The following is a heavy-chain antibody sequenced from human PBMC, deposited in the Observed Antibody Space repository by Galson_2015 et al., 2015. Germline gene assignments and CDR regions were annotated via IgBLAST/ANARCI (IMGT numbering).Heavy chain of an antibody. CDR3: AREGCQGTSCYAVYKYYYYGMDV. D-gene: IGHD2-2*01. Sequence: SLRLSCAASGFTFSSYGMHWVRQAPGKGLEWVAAIWYDGSNKYYADSVKGRFTISRDNSKNTLYLQMNSLRAEDTAVYYCAREGCQGTSCYAVYKYYYYGMDVWGQGTTVTVSS. CDR2: IWYDGSNK. J-gene: IGHJ6*02. V-gene: IGHV3-33*01. CDR1: GFTFSSYG.